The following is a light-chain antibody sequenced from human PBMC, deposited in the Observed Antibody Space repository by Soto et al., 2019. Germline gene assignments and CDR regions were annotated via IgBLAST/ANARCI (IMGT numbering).Light chain of an antibody. V-gene: IGKV3-15*01. CDR3: QEYSKWPLFT. J-gene: IGKJ3*01. Sequence: EIVVTQSPGILSVSPGERATLSCRASQSVSRNLAWYQQKPGQAPTLLIYGASTRATGIPARFTGSGSGTEFTLTISSLQSEDFAVYYCQEYSKWPLFTFGPGTKVEIK. CDR2: GAS. CDR1: QSVSRN.